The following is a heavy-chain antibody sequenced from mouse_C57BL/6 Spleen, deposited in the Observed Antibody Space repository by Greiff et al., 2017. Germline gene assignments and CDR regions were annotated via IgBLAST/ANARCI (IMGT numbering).Heavy chain of an antibody. D-gene: IGHD1-1*01. V-gene: IGHV1-72*01. Sequence: QVQLQQSGAELVKPGASVKLSCKASGYTFTSYWMHWVKQRPGRGLEWIGRIDPNSGGTKYNEKFKSKATLTVDKPSSTAYMQLSSLTSEDSAVYYCARTITTVVARDYYAMDYWGQGTSVTVSS. CDR1: GYTFTSYW. CDR2: IDPNSGGT. J-gene: IGHJ4*01. CDR3: ARTITTVVARDYYAMDY.